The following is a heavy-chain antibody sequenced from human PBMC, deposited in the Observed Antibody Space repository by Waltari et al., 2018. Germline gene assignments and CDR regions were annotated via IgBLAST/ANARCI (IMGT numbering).Heavy chain of an antibody. D-gene: IGHD3-22*01. V-gene: IGHV3-21*01. J-gene: IGHJ4*02. CDR2: ISSSSSYI. CDR3: ARDSGYADY. CDR1: GFTFSSYS. Sequence: EVQLVESGGGLVKPGGSLRLSCAASGFTFSSYSMNWVRQAPGKGLEWVSSISSSSSYIYYADSGRGRFTISSDNANNSLYLQMNSLRAEDTAVYYCARDSGYADYWGQGTLVTVSS.